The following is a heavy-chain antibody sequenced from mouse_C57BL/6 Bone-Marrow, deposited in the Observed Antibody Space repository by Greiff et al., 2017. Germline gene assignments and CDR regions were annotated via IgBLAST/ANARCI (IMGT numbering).Heavy chain of an antibody. V-gene: IGHV1-26*01. D-gene: IGHD1-1*01. CDR1: GYTFTDYY. CDR2: INPNNGGT. J-gene: IGHJ2*01. CDR3: AGATVVATRNFDY. Sequence: VQLQQSGPELVKPGASVKISCKASGYTFTDYYMNWVKQSHGKSLEWIGDINPNNGGTSYNQKFKGKATLTVDKSSSTAYMELRSLTSEDSAVYYCAGATVVATRNFDYWGQGTTLTVSS.